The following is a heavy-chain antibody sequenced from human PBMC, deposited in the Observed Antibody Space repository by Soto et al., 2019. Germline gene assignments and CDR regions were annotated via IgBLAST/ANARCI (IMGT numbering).Heavy chain of an antibody. CDR3: AKSGLKTYSSSWYLIDYFDY. Sequence: PVGSLRLSCAASGFTFSSYAMSWVRQAPGKGLEWVSAISGSGGSTYYADSVKGRFTISRDNSKNTLYLQMNSLRAEDTAVYYCAKSGLKTYSSSWYLIDYFDYWGQGTLVTVSS. D-gene: IGHD6-13*01. CDR2: ISGSGGST. CDR1: GFTFSSYA. J-gene: IGHJ4*02. V-gene: IGHV3-23*01.